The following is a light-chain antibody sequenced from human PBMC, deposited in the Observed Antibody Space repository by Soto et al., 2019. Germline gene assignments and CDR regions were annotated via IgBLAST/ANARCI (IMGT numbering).Light chain of an antibody. J-gene: IGLJ2*01. V-gene: IGLV7-46*01. CDR2: DTS. CDR3: LLSYNAARV. CDR1: TAAVTSNHH. Sequence: QAVVTQEPSLTVSPGGTVTVTFGSSTAAVTSNHHPYWFQQKAGQAPRTLIYDTSNKHSWTPARFSGSLLGDKAALTLSGAQPEDEAQYYCLLSYNAARVFGGGTKVTVL.